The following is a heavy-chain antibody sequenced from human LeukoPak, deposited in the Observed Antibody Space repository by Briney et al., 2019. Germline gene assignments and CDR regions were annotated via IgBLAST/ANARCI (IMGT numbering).Heavy chain of an antibody. CDR3: ARVQAGKWDFDF. V-gene: IGHV3-48*01. Sequence: PGGSLRLSCAASGFAFNTYSMNWVRQAPGKGLEWVSYIRSDSTITNYAESVKGRFTISRDNAKNSLYLQMNSLRAEDTAVYFCARVQAGKWDFDFWGQGTLVTVSS. CDR1: GFAFNTYS. CDR2: IRSDSTIT. D-gene: IGHD2-8*01. J-gene: IGHJ4*02.